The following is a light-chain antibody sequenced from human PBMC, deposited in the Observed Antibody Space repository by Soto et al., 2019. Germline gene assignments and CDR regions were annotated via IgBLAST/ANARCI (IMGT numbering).Light chain of an antibody. CDR1: SSDVGGYKY. V-gene: IGLV2-14*01. CDR2: EVS. CDR3: VSFAGGTYV. J-gene: IGLJ1*01. Sequence: SALTQPASVSGSPGQSITISCTGTSSDVGGYKYVSWYQQHPGKAPKLMIYEVSNRPSGVSNRFSGSKSGNTASLTISGLQAEDEADYYCVSFAGGTYVFGTGTKLTVL.